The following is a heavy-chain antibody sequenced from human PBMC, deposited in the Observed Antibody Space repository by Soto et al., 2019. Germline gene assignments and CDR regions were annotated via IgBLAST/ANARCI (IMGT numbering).Heavy chain of an antibody. D-gene: IGHD3-10*01. Sequence: QVQLVQSGAEVKKPGASVKVSCKASGYTFTSYDISWVRQATGQGLEWMGWMNPNNGNTDYAPKFQGRVTMTMNTSIGPAYMELSSQRYEDTAVYYCARSPRNYYALGSYSYFRQWGQGTLVTVAS. V-gene: IGHV1-8*01. CDR2: MNPNNGNT. CDR3: ARSPRNYYALGSYSYFRQ. J-gene: IGHJ1*01. CDR1: GYTFTSYD.